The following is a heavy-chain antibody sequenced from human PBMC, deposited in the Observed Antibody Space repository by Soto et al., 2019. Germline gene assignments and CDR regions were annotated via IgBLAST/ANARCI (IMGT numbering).Heavy chain of an antibody. D-gene: IGHD3-10*01. CDR2: ISYDGSNK. V-gene: IGHV3-30*18. J-gene: IGHJ4*02. Sequence: QSQLVESGGGVVQPGRSLRLSCAASGFTFHNYGMHWVRQAPGKGLEWVAVISYDGSNKYYADSVKGRFTISRDNSKNILYLQMNSLRDEDTAVYFCAKAVDITVRGVPPSDYWGQGTLVTVSS. CDR3: AKAVDITVRGVPPSDY. CDR1: GFTFHNYG.